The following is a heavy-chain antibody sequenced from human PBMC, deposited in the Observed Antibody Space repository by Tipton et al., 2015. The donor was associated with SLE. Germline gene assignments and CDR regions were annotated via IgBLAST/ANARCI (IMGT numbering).Heavy chain of an antibody. Sequence: TLSLPCTVSGGSISSSSYYWGWIRQPPGKGLEWIGSIYYSGSTYYNPSLKSRVTISVDTSKNQFSLKLSSVTAADTAVYYCAREGGGGSYPFDYWGQGTLVTVSS. CDR2: IYYSGST. V-gene: IGHV4-39*07. CDR1: GGSISSSSYY. CDR3: AREGGGGSYPFDY. D-gene: IGHD1-26*01. J-gene: IGHJ4*02.